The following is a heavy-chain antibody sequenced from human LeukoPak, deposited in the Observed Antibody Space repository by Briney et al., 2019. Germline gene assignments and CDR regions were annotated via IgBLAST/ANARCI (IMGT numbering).Heavy chain of an antibody. CDR3: ARDGDTALRGVNFDY. D-gene: IGHD3-10*01. CDR2: MSYDGRDK. J-gene: IGHJ4*02. CDR1: GFTFNTFA. V-gene: IGHV3-30*04. Sequence: PGGSLRLSCAASGFTFNTFAIHWVRQAPGKGLEWVAVMSYDGRDKYYADSVKGRFTISRDSSKKTLYLQMDSLRGDDTAVYYCARDGDTALRGVNFDYWGQGTLVTVST.